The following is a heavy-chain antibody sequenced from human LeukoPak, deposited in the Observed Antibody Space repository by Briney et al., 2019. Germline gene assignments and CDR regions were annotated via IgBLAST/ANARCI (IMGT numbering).Heavy chain of an antibody. CDR2: INHSGST. V-gene: IGHV4-34*01. D-gene: IGHD2-2*02. CDR1: GGSFSGYY. Sequence: SETLSLTSAVYGGSFSGYYWSWIRHPPGKGLEWIGEINHSGSTNYNPSLKSRVTISVDTSKNQFSLKLSSVTAADTAVYYCARGPTHADIVEVPAPTPNYNWFDPWGQGTLVTVSS. J-gene: IGHJ5*02. CDR3: ARGPTHADIVEVPAPTPNYNWFDP.